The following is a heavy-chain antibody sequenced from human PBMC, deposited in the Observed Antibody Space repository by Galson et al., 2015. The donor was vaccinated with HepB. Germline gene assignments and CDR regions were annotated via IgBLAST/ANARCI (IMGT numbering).Heavy chain of an antibody. CDR1: GCKFTDNG. J-gene: IGHJ4*02. D-gene: IGHD3-16*02. Sequence: SVKVSCKASGCKFTDNGISWVRQAPGQGLEWLGWISTNSGDTKYIQRLQGRVTMTRDTSTSTAYMELRRLRSDDTAVYYCARDRSHSLDYWGQGTLVTVSS. CDR2: ISTNSGDT. CDR3: ARDRSHSLDY. V-gene: IGHV1-18*04.